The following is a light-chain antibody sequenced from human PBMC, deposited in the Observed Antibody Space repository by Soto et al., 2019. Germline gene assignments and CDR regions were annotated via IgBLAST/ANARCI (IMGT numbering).Light chain of an antibody. CDR2: RDN. J-gene: IGLJ1*01. CDR1: ISNVATNY. V-gene: IGLV1-47*01. Sequence: QSVLTQPPSVSGTPGQRVTISCSGGISNVATNYVHWFQQLPGTAPKVLTNRDNQRPSGLPHRFSGSKSGTSASLAISGLRSEDEAEYYCAEWDDTVRSYVFGTGTKVTVL. CDR3: AEWDDTVRSYV.